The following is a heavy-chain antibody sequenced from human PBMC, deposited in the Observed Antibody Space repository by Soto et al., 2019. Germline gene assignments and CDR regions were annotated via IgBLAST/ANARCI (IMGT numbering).Heavy chain of an antibody. CDR3: ARDVVMTIVGVPTHH. D-gene: IGHD3-3*01. CDR1: GYTFTTHG. J-gene: IGHJ5*02. V-gene: IGHV1-3*01. Sequence: QVQLVQSGAEVKKPGASVKVSCKASGYTFTTHGMHWVRQAPGQGPEWMGGINAGSGNTWYSKKFQGRVTITTDTTANTAYMELSSLRSEDTAVYYCARDVVMTIVGVPTHHWGQGTLVPVSS. CDR2: INAGSGNT.